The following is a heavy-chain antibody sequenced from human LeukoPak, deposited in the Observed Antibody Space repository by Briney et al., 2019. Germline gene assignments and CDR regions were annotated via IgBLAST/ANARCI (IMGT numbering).Heavy chain of an antibody. Sequence: PSETLSLTCTVSGGSISSSSYYWGWIRQPPGKGLEWIGSIYYSGSTYYNPSLKSRVTISVDTSKNQFSLKLSSVTPADTAVYYCARGSYDFWSGYRLNFDYWGQGTLVTVSS. J-gene: IGHJ4*02. V-gene: IGHV4-39*07. CDR3: ARGSYDFWSGYRLNFDY. CDR2: IYYSGST. D-gene: IGHD3-3*01. CDR1: GGSISSSSYY.